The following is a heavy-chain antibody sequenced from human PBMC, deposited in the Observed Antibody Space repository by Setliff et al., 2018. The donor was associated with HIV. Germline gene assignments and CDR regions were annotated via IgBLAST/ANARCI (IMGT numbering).Heavy chain of an antibody. V-gene: IGHV1-2*02. CDR2: INPNSSDT. D-gene: IGHD4-17*01. Sequence: PGPQVKVSCKASGYTFTDYYIHWVRQAPGQGLEWMGWINPNSSDTNYAQKFQGRVTMTRDTSISTAYMDLSRLRSDDTAVYYCARRVPPIPSGDLDYWGQGTLVTVSS. J-gene: IGHJ4*02. CDR1: GYTFTDYY. CDR3: ARRVPPIPSGDLDY.